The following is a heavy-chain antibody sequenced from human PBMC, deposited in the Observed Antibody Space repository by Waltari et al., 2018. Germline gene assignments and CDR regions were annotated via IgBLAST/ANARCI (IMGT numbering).Heavy chain of an antibody. Sequence: QVQLQESGPGLVKPSQTLSLTCTVSGGSISSGSYYWSWIRQPAGKGLEWIGRIYTSGSTNYNPSRKSRSTMPVDTSKNQSSLKLTSVPAADTAVYYCARGGGGYDLTGWGYWGQGTLVTVSS. V-gene: IGHV4-61*02. CDR1: GGSISSGSYY. CDR3: ARGGGGYDLTGWGY. D-gene: IGHD5-12*01. J-gene: IGHJ4*02. CDR2: IYTSGST.